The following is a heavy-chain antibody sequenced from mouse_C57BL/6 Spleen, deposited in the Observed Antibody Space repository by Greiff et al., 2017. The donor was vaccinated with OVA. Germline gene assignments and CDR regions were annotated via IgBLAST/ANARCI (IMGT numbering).Heavy chain of an antibody. CDR2: INPNNGGT. CDR1: GYTFTDYN. Sequence: EVQLVESGPELVKPGASVKMSCKASGYTFTDYNMHWVKQSHGKSLEWIGYINPNNGGTSYNQKFKGKATLTVNKSSSTAYMELRSLTSEDSAVYYCARDDYGPYAMDYWGQGTSVTVSS. D-gene: IGHD2-4*01. J-gene: IGHJ4*01. CDR3: ARDDYGPYAMDY. V-gene: IGHV1-22*01.